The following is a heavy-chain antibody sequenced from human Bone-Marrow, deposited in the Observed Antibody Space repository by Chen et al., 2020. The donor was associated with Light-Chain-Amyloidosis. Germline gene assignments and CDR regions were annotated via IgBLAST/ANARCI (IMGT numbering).Heavy chain of an antibody. J-gene: IGHJ4*02. CDR3: ARDRGLATFDY. CDR1: GFTFSIYD. D-gene: IGHD3-10*01. Sequence: EVQLVESGGGLVQPGGSLRLSCAASGFTFSIYDMQWVRQGPGKGLEWVSTSGPTGETSYPGSVKGRFTVSRDNAKNSLYLQISSLSLGDTSVYYCARDRGLATFDYWGQGTLVTVSS. CDR2: SGPTGET. V-gene: IGHV3-13*01.